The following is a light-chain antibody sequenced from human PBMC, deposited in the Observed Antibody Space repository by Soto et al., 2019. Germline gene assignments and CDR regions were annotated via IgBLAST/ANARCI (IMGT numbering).Light chain of an antibody. CDR3: SKGMV. J-gene: IGLJ2*01. Sequence: QSALTQPASVSGSPGQSITISCTGTSSDVGGYNYVSWYQQHPGKAPKLMIYDVSNRPSGVSNRFSGSKSGNTASLTISGLHAEDEADYYCSKGMVFGGGTKVTVL. CDR2: DVS. CDR1: SSDVGGYNY. V-gene: IGLV2-14*01.